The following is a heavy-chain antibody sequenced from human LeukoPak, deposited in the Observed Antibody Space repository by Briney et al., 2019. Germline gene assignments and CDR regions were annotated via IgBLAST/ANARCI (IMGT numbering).Heavy chain of an antibody. CDR2: INPNNGGI. CDR3: AREVDYYDTSDYFPLGY. V-gene: IGHV1-2*02. J-gene: IGHJ4*02. D-gene: IGHD3-22*01. CDR1: GYTFTDYY. Sequence: AASVKVSCKASGYTFTDYYIHWVRQAPGQGLEWMGWINPNNGGINYAQKFQGRVTMTRDTSISTAYMELSRLRSDDTAVYYCAREVDYYDTSDYFPLGYWGQGTLVTVSS.